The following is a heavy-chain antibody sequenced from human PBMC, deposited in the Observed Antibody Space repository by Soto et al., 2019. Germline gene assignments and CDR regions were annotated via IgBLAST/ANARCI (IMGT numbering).Heavy chain of an antibody. D-gene: IGHD4-4*01. CDR1: GGSISSYY. CDR3: ARGMTTVTTLDY. J-gene: IGHJ4*02. CDR2: IYYSEST. Sequence: SETLSLTCTVSGGSISSYYWSWIRQPPGKGLEWIGYIYYSESTNYNPSIKSRVTISVDTSKNQFSLKLSSVTAADTAVYYCARGMTTVTTLDYWGQGTLVTVSS. V-gene: IGHV4-59*12.